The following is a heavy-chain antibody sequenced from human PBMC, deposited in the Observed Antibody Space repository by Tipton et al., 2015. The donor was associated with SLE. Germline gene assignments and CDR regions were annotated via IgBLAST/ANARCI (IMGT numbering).Heavy chain of an antibody. D-gene: IGHD3-3*01. CDR1: GYSISSGFY. J-gene: IGHJ4*02. V-gene: IGHV4-38-2*02. CDR2: IYHSGST. CDR3: ARGWDYDFWSGYADY. Sequence: TLSLTCSVSGYSISSGFYWGLIRQPPGKGLEWIATIYHSGSTYYNPSLKSRVTISVDTSKNQFSLKLSSVTAADTAVYYCARGWDYDFWSGYADYWGQGTLVTVSS.